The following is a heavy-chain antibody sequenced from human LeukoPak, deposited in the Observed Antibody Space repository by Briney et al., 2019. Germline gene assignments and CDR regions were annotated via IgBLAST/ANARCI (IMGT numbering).Heavy chain of an antibody. CDR1: GGSFSGYY. J-gene: IGHJ6*03. Sequence: SETLSLTCAVYGGSFSGYYWSWIRQPPGKGLEWIGEINHSGSTNYNPSLKSRVTISVDTSKNQFSLKLSSVTAADTAVYYCARGLAAATTYYYYYYMDVWGKGTTVTVSS. CDR3: ARGLAAATTYYYYYYMDV. D-gene: IGHD6-13*01. V-gene: IGHV4-34*01. CDR2: INHSGST.